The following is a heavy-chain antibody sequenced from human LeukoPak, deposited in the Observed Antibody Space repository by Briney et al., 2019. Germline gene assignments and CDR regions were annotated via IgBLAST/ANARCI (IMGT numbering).Heavy chain of an antibody. CDR3: ARDIPTVSGWEDYFDY. Sequence: PGGSLRLSCAASGFTFSSYSMNWVRQAPGKGLEWVSSISSSSSYIYYADSVKGRFTISRDNSKNTLYLQMNSLRAEDTAVYYCARDIPTVSGWEDYFDYWGQGTLVTVSS. J-gene: IGHJ4*02. CDR2: ISSSSSYI. D-gene: IGHD6-19*01. V-gene: IGHV3-21*01. CDR1: GFTFSSYS.